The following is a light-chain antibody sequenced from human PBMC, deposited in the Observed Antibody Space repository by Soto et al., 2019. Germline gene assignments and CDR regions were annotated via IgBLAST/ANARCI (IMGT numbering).Light chain of an antibody. CDR3: LQYGSAPSYT. Sequence: EIVLTQSPGTLSLSPGERATLSCRASQRVSSSSYLAWYQQKPGQAPRLRIYGASSRATGIPDRFSGSGSGTDFTLTISRLEPEDFAVYYCLQYGSAPSYTFDHGTQRQI. J-gene: IGKJ2*01. CDR1: QRVSSSSY. CDR2: GAS. V-gene: IGKV3-20*01.